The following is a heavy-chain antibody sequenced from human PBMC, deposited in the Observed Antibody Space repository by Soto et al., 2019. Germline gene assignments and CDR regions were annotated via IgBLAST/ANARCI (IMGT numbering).Heavy chain of an antibody. CDR2: ISYDGSNK. D-gene: IGHD2-2*01. CDR1: GFTFSSYG. J-gene: IGHJ6*02. V-gene: IGHV3-30*18. CDR3: AKGSRCSSTSCLITYYYYGMDV. Sequence: GGSLRLSCAASGFTFSSYGMHWVRQAPGKGLEWVAVISYDGSNKYYADSVKGRFTISRDNSKNTLYLQMNSLRAEDTAVYYCAKGSRCSSTSCLITYYYYGMDVWGQGTTVTVSS.